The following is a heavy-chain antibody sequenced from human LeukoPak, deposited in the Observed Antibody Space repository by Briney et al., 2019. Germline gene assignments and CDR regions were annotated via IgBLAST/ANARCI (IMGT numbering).Heavy chain of an antibody. D-gene: IGHD2-2*01. CDR3: ARDGIVVVPGTIYYYHYMDV. Sequence: ASVKVSCKASGYTFNDYYLHWVRQAPGQGLEWMGSINPNTGGAKYAQRFQGRVTLTRDTSNSTTYMELTRLRYDDTAVYYCARDGIVVVPGTIYYYHYMDVWGKGTTVTVSS. CDR1: GYTFNDYY. V-gene: IGHV1-2*02. CDR2: INPNTGGA. J-gene: IGHJ6*03.